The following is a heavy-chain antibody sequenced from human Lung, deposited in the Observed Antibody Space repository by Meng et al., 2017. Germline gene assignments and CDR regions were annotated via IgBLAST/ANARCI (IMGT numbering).Heavy chain of an antibody. CDR3: ARGPTTMAHDFDY. D-gene: IGHD4-11*01. J-gene: IGHJ4*02. CDR1: GGSFGDYW. CDR2: INHSGST. V-gene: IGHV4-34*01. Sequence: QEHLQQWGGGLLTPSETLSLPGVVSGGSFGDYWWSWIRQPPGKGLEWIGEINHSGSTNYNPSLESRSTISVDTSQNNLSLKLSSVTAADSAVYYCARGPTTMAHDFDYWGQGTLVTVSS.